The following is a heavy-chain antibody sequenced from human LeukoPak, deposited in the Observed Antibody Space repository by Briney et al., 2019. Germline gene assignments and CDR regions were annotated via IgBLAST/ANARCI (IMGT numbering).Heavy chain of an antibody. Sequence: PGGSLRLSCAASGFTFDDYAMHWVRQAPGKGLEWVSGISWNSVNIGYSDSVKGRFTISRDNAKNSLYLQMNSLRAEDTALYFCAKDTIAVAAIDGRFDCWGQGTLVTVSS. CDR1: GFTFDDYA. D-gene: IGHD6-19*01. CDR3: AKDTIAVAAIDGRFDC. J-gene: IGHJ4*02. CDR2: ISWNSVNI. V-gene: IGHV3-9*01.